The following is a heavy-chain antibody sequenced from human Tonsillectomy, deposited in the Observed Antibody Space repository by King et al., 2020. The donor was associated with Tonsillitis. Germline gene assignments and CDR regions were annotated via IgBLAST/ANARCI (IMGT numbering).Heavy chain of an antibody. CDR3: ARELNSYGARYFDY. CDR1: GFTVSSNY. Sequence: QLVQSGGGLVQPGGSLRLSCAASGFTVSSNYMSWVRQAPGKGLEWVSVIYIGGSTYYADPVKGRFTISRDNSKNTMYLQMNSLRAEDTAVYYCARELNSYGARYFDYWGQGTLVTVSS. J-gene: IGHJ4*02. V-gene: IGHV3-66*01. D-gene: IGHD5-18*01. CDR2: IYIGGST.